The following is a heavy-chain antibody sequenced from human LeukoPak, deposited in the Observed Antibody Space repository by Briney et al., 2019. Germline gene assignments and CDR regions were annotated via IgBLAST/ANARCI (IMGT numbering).Heavy chain of an antibody. J-gene: IGHJ6*03. CDR1: GYTFTSYD. CDR3: ASLGKNYYYYYMDV. D-gene: IGHD7-27*01. V-gene: IGHV1-8*01. CDR2: MNPNSGNT. Sequence: ASVKVSCKASGYTFTSYDINWVRQATGQGLEWMGWMNPNSGNTGYAQRFQGRVTMTTDTSTSTAYMELRSLRSDDTAVYYCASLGKNYYYYYMDVWGKGTTVTVSS.